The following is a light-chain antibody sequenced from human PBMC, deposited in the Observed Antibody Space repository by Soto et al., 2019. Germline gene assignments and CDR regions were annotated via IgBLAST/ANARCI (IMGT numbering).Light chain of an antibody. V-gene: IGKV1-27*01. J-gene: IGKJ3*01. CDR1: QGIGTY. CDR3: QKYDSAPFT. CDR2: GAY. Sequence: DIQMTQSPSSLSASVGDRVTITCRASQGIGTYLAWYRQKPERVPNLLIYGAYTLQSGVPSRFSGSGSWTDFTLTISGLQPEDVATYYCQKYDSAPFTFGPGTKVDL.